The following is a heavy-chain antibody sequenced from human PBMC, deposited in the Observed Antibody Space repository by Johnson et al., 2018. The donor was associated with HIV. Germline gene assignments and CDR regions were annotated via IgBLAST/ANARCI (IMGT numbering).Heavy chain of an antibody. J-gene: IGHJ3*02. V-gene: IGHV3-33*04. Sequence: QVQLVESGGGVVQPGRSLRLSCAASGFTFSTYGMHWVRQAPGKGLEWVAVMWYDGSNKYYADSVKGRFTISRDNSKNTLYLQMNSLRAEDTAVYYCAKTEDAFDIWGQGTMVTVSS. CDR3: AKTEDAFDI. CDR2: MWYDGSNK. CDR1: GFTFSTYG.